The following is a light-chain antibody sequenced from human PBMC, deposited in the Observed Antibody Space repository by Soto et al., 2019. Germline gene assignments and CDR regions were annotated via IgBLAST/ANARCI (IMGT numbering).Light chain of an antibody. J-gene: IGKJ4*01. CDR3: QQYRSSPPLT. V-gene: IGKV3-20*01. CDR2: GAS. Sequence: TVWTPYPCTLSLSPGERATLSCRASQTFGSSYLAWYQQRPGQAPRLLIYGASSRATGIPDRFSGSGSGTDFTLTISRLEPEDFAVYYCQQYRSSPPLTFGGGTKVDIK. CDR1: QTFGSSY.